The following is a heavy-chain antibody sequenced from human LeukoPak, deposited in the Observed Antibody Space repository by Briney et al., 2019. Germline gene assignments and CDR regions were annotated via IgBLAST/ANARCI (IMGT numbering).Heavy chain of an antibody. J-gene: IGHJ4*02. CDR1: GFTFSSYA. Sequence: PGRSLRLSFAASGFTFSSYAMRWVRQAPGKGLEWVAVISYDGSNEYYADSVKGRFTISRDNSKNTLFLQMNSLRADDTAVYYCARKTDSSGSGDYWGQGTLVTVSS. CDR3: ARKTDSSGSGDY. D-gene: IGHD3-22*01. V-gene: IGHV3-30*14. CDR2: ISYDGSNE.